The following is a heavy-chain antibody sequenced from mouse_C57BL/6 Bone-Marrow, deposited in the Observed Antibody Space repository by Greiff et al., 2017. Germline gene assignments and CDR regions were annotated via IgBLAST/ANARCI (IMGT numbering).Heavy chain of an antibody. D-gene: IGHD4-1*01. CDR2: IWTGGGT. V-gene: IGHV2-9-1*01. J-gene: IGHJ4*01. CDR1: GFSLTSYA. Sequence: VKLMESGPGLVAPSQSLSITCTVSGFSLTSYAISWVRQPPGKGLEWLGVIWTGGGTNYNSALKSRLSISKDNSKSQVFVKMNSLQTDDTARYYCARRRELGRNYAMDYWGQGTSVTVSS. CDR3: ARRRELGRNYAMDY.